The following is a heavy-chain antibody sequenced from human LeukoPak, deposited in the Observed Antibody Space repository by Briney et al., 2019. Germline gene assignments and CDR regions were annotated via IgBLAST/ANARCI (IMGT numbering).Heavy chain of an antibody. CDR3: VKDYQVGNSPAFGDY. J-gene: IGHJ4*02. V-gene: IGHV3-23*01. D-gene: IGHD1-26*01. Sequence: QTGGSLRLSCAASGFTFSSHAMSWVCRAPGKGLEWVSGLIENGATTYYADSVKGRFTISRDNSRNTMYLQMNSLRVEDTAVYYCVKDYQVGNSPAFGDYWGQGTLVTISS. CDR2: LIENGATT. CDR1: GFTFSSHA.